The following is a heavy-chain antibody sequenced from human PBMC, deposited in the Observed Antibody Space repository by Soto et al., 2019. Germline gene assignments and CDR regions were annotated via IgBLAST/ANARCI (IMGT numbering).Heavy chain of an antibody. V-gene: IGHV1-46*01. CDR2: INPSGGST. CDR3: AGRMEAGGTGFDY. J-gene: IGHJ4*02. CDR1: GYTFTSYF. Sequence: QVQLVQSGAEVKKPGASVKVSCKTSGYTFTSYFIHWVRQARGQGLEWMGTINPSGGSTYYAQEFEGRVTVTRDTSTSTVYMELSSLRGEDTAIYCCAGRMEAGGTGFDYWGQGTQVTGSS. D-gene: IGHD6-13*01.